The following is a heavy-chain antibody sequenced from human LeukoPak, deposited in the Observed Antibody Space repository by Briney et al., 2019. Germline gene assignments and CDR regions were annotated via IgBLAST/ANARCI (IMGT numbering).Heavy chain of an antibody. CDR3: ARAYYHASSGYYFPLDY. CDR2: IKPSSGGT. D-gene: IGHD3-22*01. CDR1: GYTFTGYY. V-gene: IGHV1-2*02. Sequence: ASVKVSCKASGYTFTGYYIHWVRQAPGQGLEWMGWIKPSSGGTNYAQNFQGRVTMTRDTSTSTVYVEVSSLRSEDTAVYYCARAYYHASSGYYFPLDYWGQGTLVTVSS. J-gene: IGHJ4*02.